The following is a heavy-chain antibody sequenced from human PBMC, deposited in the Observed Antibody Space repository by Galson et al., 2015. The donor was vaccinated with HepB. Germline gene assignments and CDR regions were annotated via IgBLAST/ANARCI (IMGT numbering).Heavy chain of an antibody. Sequence: SLRLSCAASGFTFSSYGMHWVRQAPGKGLEWVAVISYDGSNKYYADSVKGRFTISRDNSKNTLYLQMNSLRAEDTAVYYCASGVGPEGGYYFDYWGQGTLVTVSS. J-gene: IGHJ4*02. CDR3: ASGVGPEGGYYFDY. CDR2: ISYDGSNK. CDR1: GFTFSSYG. V-gene: IGHV3-30*03. D-gene: IGHD1-26*01.